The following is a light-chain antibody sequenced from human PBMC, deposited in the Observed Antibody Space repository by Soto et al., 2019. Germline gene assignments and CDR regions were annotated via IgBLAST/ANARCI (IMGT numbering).Light chain of an antibody. J-gene: IGKJ5*01. CDR1: QSVDIN. Sequence: TQSRSTLSVSPGDRVTLSCRASQSVDINLAWYQQKAGQAPRLLVYGASTKATDMPGRFSGSGSGTEFTLTISSLQSEDFAVYYCQQYNNWPITFGPGTRLEIK. CDR2: GAS. CDR3: QQYNNWPIT. V-gene: IGKV3-15*01.